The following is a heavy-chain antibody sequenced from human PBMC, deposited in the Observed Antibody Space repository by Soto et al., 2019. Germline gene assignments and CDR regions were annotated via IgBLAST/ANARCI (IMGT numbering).Heavy chain of an antibody. V-gene: IGHV4-31*03. CDR1: GGSISSGGYY. J-gene: IGHJ5*02. CDR2: IYSSGGT. D-gene: IGHD3-16*01. Sequence: QVQLQESGPGLVKPSQTLSLTCTVSGGSISSGGYYWSWIRQHPGKGLEWIGYIYSSGGTYYNPSLKSGIIISVDMSKALFSLKLSAVAGADKAVLYCASEYYDYVWGSCPDHWGQGTLVTVSS. CDR3: ASEYYDYVWGSCPDH.